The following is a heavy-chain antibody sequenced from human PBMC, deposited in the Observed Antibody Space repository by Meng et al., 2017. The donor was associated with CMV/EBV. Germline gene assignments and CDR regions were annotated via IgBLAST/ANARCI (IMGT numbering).Heavy chain of an antibody. Sequence: GESLKISCAASGFTFSSYSMNWVRQAPGKGLEWVSSISSSSSYIYYADSVKSRFTISRDNAKNSLYLQMNSLRAEDTAVYYCARDRAAPGWFDPWGQGTLVTVSS. V-gene: IGHV3-21*01. CDR1: GFTFSSYS. CDR2: ISSSSSYI. J-gene: IGHJ5*02. CDR3: ARDRAAPGWFDP. D-gene: IGHD6-13*01.